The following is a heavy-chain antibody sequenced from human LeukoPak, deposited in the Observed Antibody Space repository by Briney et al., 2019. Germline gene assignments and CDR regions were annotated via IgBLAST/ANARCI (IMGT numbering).Heavy chain of an antibody. CDR1: GGTFSSYA. Sequence: SVKVSCKASGGTFSSYAISWVRQAPGQGLEWMGGIIPIFGTANYAQKFQGRVTITTDESTSTAYMELSSLRSEDTAVYYCARGGYSGYDPDYWGQGTLVTVSS. V-gene: IGHV1-69*05. J-gene: IGHJ4*02. CDR2: IIPIFGTA. CDR3: ARGGYSGYDPDY. D-gene: IGHD5-12*01.